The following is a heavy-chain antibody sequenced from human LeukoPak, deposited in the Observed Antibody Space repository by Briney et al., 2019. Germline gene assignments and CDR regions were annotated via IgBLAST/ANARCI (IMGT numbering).Heavy chain of an antibody. CDR2: ISNSGSTI. V-gene: IGHV3-11*01. D-gene: IGHD3-22*01. CDR1: GFTFSDYY. J-gene: IGHJ4*02. Sequence: GGSLRLSCAASGFTFSDYYMSWIRQAPGKGLEWVSYISNSGSTIYYADSVKGRFTISRDNAKNSLYLQMNNLRAEDTAVYYCARTASSGYPTFFDYWGQGTLVTVSS. CDR3: ARTASSGYPTFFDY.